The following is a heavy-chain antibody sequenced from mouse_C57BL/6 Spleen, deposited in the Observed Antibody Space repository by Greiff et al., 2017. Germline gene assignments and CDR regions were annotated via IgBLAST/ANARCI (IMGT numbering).Heavy chain of an antibody. Sequence: EVQRVESGGGLVKPGGSLKLSCAASGFTFSDYGMHWVRQAPEKGLEWVAYISSGSSTIYYADTVKGRFTIARDNAKNTLFLQMTSLRSEDTAMYYWARKGDYGPPEGYFDVWGTGTTVTVSS. CDR2: ISSGSSTI. J-gene: IGHJ1*03. V-gene: IGHV5-17*01. D-gene: IGHD1-1*01. CDR1: GFTFSDYG. CDR3: ARKGDYGPPEGYFDV.